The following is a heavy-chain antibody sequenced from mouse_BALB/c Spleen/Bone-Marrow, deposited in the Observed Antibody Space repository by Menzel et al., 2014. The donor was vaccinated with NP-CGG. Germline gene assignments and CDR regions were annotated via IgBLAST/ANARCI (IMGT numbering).Heavy chain of an antibody. Sequence: EVKLMEFGGGLVQPGGSLRLSCATSGSTFSDYYMSLVRQPPGKALERLGFTRNKAKGYTTEYIPSVKGRLTISRDNSQSMHYLQINPQRAQDTATYDFSRDRNSDIRWYLDGWGAGLT. CDR2: TRNKAKGYTT. J-gene: IGHJ1*01. CDR1: GSTFSDYY. CDR3: SRDRNSDIRWYLDG. D-gene: IGHD3-1*01. V-gene: IGHV7-3*02.